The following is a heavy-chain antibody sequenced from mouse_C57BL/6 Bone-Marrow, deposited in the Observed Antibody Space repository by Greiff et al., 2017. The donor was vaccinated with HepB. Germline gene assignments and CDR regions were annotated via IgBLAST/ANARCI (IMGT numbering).Heavy chain of an antibody. CDR2: IDPANGNT. D-gene: IGHD1-1*01. CDR3: ARDYGSSYDYYAMDY. V-gene: IGHV14-3*01. CDR1: GFNIKNTY. J-gene: IGHJ4*01. Sequence: VQLQQSVAELVRPGASVKLSCTASGFNIKNTYMHWVKQRPEQGLDWIGRIDPANGNTKYAPKFQGKATITADTYSNTAYLQLSSLTSEDTAIYYCARDYGSSYDYYAMDYWGQGTSVTVSS.